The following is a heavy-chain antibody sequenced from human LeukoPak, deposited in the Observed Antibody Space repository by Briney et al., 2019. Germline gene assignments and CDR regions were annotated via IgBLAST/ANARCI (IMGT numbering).Heavy chain of an antibody. CDR3: ARDISSSSWPYYYYYMDV. J-gene: IGHJ6*03. D-gene: IGHD6-13*01. Sequence: ASQTLSLTCTVSGGSISSGSYYWSWIRQPPGKGLEWIGRIYTSGSTNYNPSLKSRVTISVDTSKNQFSLKLSSVTAADTAVYYCARDISSSSWPYYYYYMDVWGKGTTVTVSS. CDR1: GGSISSGSYY. CDR2: IYTSGST. V-gene: IGHV4-61*02.